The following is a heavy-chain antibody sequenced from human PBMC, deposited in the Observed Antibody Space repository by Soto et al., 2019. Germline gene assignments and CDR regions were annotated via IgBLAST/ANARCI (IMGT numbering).Heavy chain of an antibody. Sequence: PGEPLKISCKGSGYSFTSYWIGWVRQMPGKGLEWMGIIYPGDSDTRYSPSFQGQVTISADKSISTAYLQWSSLKASDTAMYYCARHRSFGELSYYYYYYMDVWGKGTTVTVSS. J-gene: IGHJ6*03. CDR2: IYPGDSDT. D-gene: IGHD3-10*01. CDR1: GYSFTSYW. CDR3: ARHRSFGELSYYYYYYMDV. V-gene: IGHV5-51*01.